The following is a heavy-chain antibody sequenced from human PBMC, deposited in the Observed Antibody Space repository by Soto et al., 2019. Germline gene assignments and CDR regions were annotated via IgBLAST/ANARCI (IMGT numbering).Heavy chain of an antibody. Sequence: GESLRISCKGSGYSFTSYWIGWVRQMPGKGLEWMGIIYPGDSDTRYSPSFQGQVTISADKSISTAYLQWSSLKASDTAMYYCARLGGYDILTGYHNYYYYGMDVWGQGTTVTVSS. CDR3: ARLGGYDILTGYHNYYYYGMDV. V-gene: IGHV5-51*01. D-gene: IGHD3-9*01. CDR1: GYSFTSYW. CDR2: IYPGDSDT. J-gene: IGHJ6*02.